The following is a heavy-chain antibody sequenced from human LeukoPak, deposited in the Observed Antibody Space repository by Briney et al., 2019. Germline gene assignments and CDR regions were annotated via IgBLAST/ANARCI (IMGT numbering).Heavy chain of an antibody. D-gene: IGHD6-13*01. CDR2: ISSNGGST. CDR3: GSWYVGGYFDY. Sequence: PGGPLKLSCPASGFTSITYVMTWVRQPPGKGLDYVSAISSNGGSTYYADSVKGRFTISRDNSKNTLYLQMSSLRAEDTAVYYCGSWYVGGYFDYWGQGTLVTVSS. V-gene: IGHV3-64D*06. CDR1: GFTSITYV. J-gene: IGHJ4*02.